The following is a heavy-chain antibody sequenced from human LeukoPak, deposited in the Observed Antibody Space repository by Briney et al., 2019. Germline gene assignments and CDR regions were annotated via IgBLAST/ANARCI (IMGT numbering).Heavy chain of an antibody. CDR2: NYYSGST. D-gene: IGHD3-22*01. CDR1: GGSISSSSYY. V-gene: IGHV4-39*01. CDR3: ARHVGFTWDSSELDQNNWFDP. J-gene: IGHJ5*02. Sequence: SQTLSLTCTVSGGSISSSSYYWGWIRQPPGKGLEWIRRNYYSGSTYYNPSLKSRGTISVDASKNQFSLKLSSVTAADTAVYYCARHVGFTWDSSELDQNNWFDPWGQGTLVTVSS.